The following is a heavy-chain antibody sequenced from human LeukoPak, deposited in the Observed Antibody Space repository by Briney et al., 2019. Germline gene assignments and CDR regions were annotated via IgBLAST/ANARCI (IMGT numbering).Heavy chain of an antibody. J-gene: IGHJ4*02. V-gene: IGHV4-31*03. Sequence: PSETLSLTCTVSGGSISSGGYYWSWIRQHPGKGLEWIGYIYYSGSTYYNPSLKGRVTISVDTSKNQFSLKLSSVTAADTAVYYCAKGYGSGSPSGRLFDYWGQGTLVTVSS. D-gene: IGHD3-10*01. CDR3: AKGYGSGSPSGRLFDY. CDR1: GGSISSGGYY. CDR2: IYYSGST.